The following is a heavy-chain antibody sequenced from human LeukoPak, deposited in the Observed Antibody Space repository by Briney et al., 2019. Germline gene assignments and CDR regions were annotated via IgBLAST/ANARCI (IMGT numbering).Heavy chain of an antibody. CDR2: IYYSGST. J-gene: IGHJ3*02. V-gene: IGHV4-59*01. Sequence: SETLSLTCTVSGGSISSYYWSWIRQPLGKGLEWIGYIYYSGSTNYNPSLKSRVTISVDTSKNQFSLKLSSVTAADTAVYYCAGEVPTAAFDIWGQGTMVTVSS. D-gene: IGHD2-2*01. CDR3: AGEVPTAAFDI. CDR1: GGSISSYY.